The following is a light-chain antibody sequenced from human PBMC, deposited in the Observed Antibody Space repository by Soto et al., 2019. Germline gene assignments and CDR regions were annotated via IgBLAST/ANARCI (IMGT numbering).Light chain of an antibody. Sequence: EIVLTQSPGTLSLSPGERATLSCRASQSVSSNYLAWYQQKPGQAPRLLIYDASSRATGIPTRFSGSGSGTEFTLTISRLQPEDFAVYYCQKYDSSPWTFGQGTKVEIK. CDR1: QSVSSNY. J-gene: IGKJ1*01. CDR3: QKYDSSPWT. CDR2: DAS. V-gene: IGKV3-20*01.